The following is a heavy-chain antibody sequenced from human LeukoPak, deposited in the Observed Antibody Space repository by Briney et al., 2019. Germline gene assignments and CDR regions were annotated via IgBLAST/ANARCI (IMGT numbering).Heavy chain of an antibody. CDR2: IYYSGST. CDR3: ARHVQDTAMVTPLYYFDY. CDR1: GGSISSYY. J-gene: IGHJ4*02. V-gene: IGHV4-59*08. Sequence: SESLSLTCTVSGGSISSYYWSWIRQPPGKGLEWIGYIYYSGSTNYNPSLKSRVTISVDTSKNQFSLKLSSVTAADTAVYYCARHVQDTAMVTPLYYFDYWGQGTLVTVSS. D-gene: IGHD5-18*01.